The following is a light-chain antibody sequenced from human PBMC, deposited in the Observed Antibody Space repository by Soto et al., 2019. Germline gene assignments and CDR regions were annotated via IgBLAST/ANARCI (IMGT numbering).Light chain of an antibody. Sequence: IVFTQSPGTLSLSPGAIATLSCRASQSVSSHLAWFHKRPGQAPRLLIYGASTGATGIPDRFSGSGSGTDFTLTITRLQPEDFEVYYCQQYGTSPWAFGQGTKVDIK. CDR2: GAS. CDR1: QSVSSH. CDR3: QQYGTSPWA. V-gene: IGKV3-20*01. J-gene: IGKJ1*01.